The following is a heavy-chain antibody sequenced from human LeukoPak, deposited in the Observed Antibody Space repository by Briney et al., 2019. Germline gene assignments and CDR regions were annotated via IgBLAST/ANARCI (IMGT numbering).Heavy chain of an antibody. CDR1: GGSISSGGHS. Sequence: PSETLSLTCTVSGGSISSGGHSWSWIRQPPGKGLEWIGYIYHSGSGSTYYNPSLKSRVTISIDKSKNQFSLKLSSVTAADTAVYYCAREHITMNAFDIWGQGTMVTVSS. V-gene: IGHV4-30-2*01. D-gene: IGHD3-22*01. CDR3: AREHITMNAFDI. J-gene: IGHJ3*02. CDR2: IYHSGSGST.